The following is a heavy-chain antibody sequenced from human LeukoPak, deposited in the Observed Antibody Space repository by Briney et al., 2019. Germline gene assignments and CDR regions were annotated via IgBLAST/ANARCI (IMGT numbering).Heavy chain of an antibody. J-gene: IGHJ4*02. Sequence: SQTLSLTCTVSGGSISSGSYYWSWIRQPAGKGLEWIGRIYTNGSTNYNPSLKSRVTISVDTSKNQFSLKLSSVTAADTAVYYCARELTPNCYDSSGYYKWGQGTLVTVSS. CDR2: IYTNGST. V-gene: IGHV4-61*02. CDR1: GGSISSGSYY. CDR3: ARELTPNCYDSSGYYK. D-gene: IGHD3-22*01.